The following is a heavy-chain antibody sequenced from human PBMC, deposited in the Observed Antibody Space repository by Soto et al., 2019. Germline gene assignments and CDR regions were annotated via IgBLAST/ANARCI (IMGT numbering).Heavy chain of an antibody. CDR1: GGSISSYY. CDR3: ARDLPLDSSSWYGVGDDAFDI. D-gene: IGHD6-13*01. CDR2: IYTSGST. Sequence: QVQLQEAGPGLVKPSETLSLTCTVSGGSISSYYWSWIRLPDGQGLEWIGRIYTSGSTNYNPSLKSRVNMSVDTSKNQFSLKLSAVTAADTAVYYCARDLPLDSSSWYGVGDDAFDIWGQGTMVTVSS. J-gene: IGHJ3*02. V-gene: IGHV4-4*07.